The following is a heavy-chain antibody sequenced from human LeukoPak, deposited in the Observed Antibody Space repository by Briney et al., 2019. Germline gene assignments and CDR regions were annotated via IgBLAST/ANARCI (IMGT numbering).Heavy chain of an antibody. CDR2: IYTSGST. J-gene: IGHJ5*02. V-gene: IGHV4-4*07. CDR1: GGSISSYY. Sequence: PSETLSLTCTVSGGSISSYYWSWIRQPAGKGLEWIGRIYTSGSTNYNPSLKSRVTMSVDTSKNQFSLKLSSVIAADTAVYYCARSRYSSGWYPTNWFDPWGQGTLVTVSS. D-gene: IGHD6-19*01. CDR3: ARSRYSSGWYPTNWFDP.